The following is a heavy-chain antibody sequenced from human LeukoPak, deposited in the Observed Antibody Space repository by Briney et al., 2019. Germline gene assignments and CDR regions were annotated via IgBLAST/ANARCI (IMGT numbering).Heavy chain of an antibody. CDR1: GFTFSNYA. CDR3: AKDGRMTQIGLFDY. CDR2: ISGSGGST. D-gene: IGHD2-8*01. J-gene: IGHJ4*02. Sequence: GGSLRLSCAASGFTFSNYAMNWVRQAPGRGLEWVSAISGSGGSTYYADSVKGRFTISRDNSKITLYLQMNSLRAEDTALYYCAKDGRMTQIGLFDYWGQGTLVTVSS. V-gene: IGHV3-23*01.